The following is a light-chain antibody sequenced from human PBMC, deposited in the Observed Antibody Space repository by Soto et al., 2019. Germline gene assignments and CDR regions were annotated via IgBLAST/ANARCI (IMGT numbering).Light chain of an antibody. J-gene: IGKJ1*01. V-gene: IGKV1-6*01. Sequence: PMTQSPSSLSASVGARVTITCRASTGIRTDLSWYQQKPGKVPKVLIYAATSLHSGVPSRFSGSGSGTDLTITISSLQPEDFETYDCLQEYNYPWTFGQGTKVDNK. CDR1: TGIRTD. CDR3: LQEYNYPWT. CDR2: AAT.